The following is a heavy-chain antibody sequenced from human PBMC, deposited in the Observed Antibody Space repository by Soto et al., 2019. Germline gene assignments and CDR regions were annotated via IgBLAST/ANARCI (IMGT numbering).Heavy chain of an antibody. CDR3: ARDEGNIVVVPAAIGYGMDV. V-gene: IGHV3-21*01. CDR2: ISSSSSYI. CDR1: GFTFSSYS. D-gene: IGHD2-2*02. J-gene: IGHJ6*02. Sequence: PGGSLRLSCAASGFTFSSYSMNWVRQAPGKGLEWVSSISSSSSYIYYADSVKGRFTISRDNAKNSLYLQMNSLRAEDTAVYNCARDEGNIVVVPAAIGYGMDVWGQGTTVTVSS.